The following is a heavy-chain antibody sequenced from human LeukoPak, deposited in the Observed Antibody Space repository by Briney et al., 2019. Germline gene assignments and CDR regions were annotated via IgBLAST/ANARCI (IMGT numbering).Heavy chain of an antibody. Sequence: PGAALEISWKASGSPFTNYWIGGGRQPPGKGLGWRGIIHPGDYDTRYRTSYQGQVTMSVDEPTSTAYLHWTSLKASDTAIYYYARHSGYCTGGKCYSFYYFDYWGQGTLVTVSS. V-gene: IGHV5-51*01. CDR1: GSPFTNYW. J-gene: IGHJ4*02. CDR2: IHPGDYDT. D-gene: IGHD2-15*01. CDR3: ARHSGYCTGGKCYSFYYFDY.